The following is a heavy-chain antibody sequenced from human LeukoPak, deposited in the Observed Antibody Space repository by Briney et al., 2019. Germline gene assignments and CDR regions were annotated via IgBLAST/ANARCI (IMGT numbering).Heavy chain of an antibody. V-gene: IGHV4-30-2*01. CDR3: ARLPAEGSPFDY. CDR1: GGSISSGGYS. Sequence: KASQTLSLTCAVSGGSISSGGYSWSWIRQPPGKGLEWIGYIYHSGSTYYNPSLKSRVTISVDRSKNQFSLKLSSVTAADTAVYYCARLPAEGSPFDYWGQGTLVTVSS. D-gene: IGHD5-18*01. CDR2: IYHSGST. J-gene: IGHJ4*02.